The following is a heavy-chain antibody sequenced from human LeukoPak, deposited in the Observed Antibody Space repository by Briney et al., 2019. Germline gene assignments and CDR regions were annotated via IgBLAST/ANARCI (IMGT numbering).Heavy chain of an antibody. Sequence: ASVKASSKASGYSFTGYYMHWVRQAPGQGLEWMGWISAYNGNTKYPQKVQGRVTMTTDTSTSTAYMELRSLRSDDTAVYYCARNYGDYASVDYWGQGTLVTVSS. CDR1: GYSFTGYY. V-gene: IGHV1-18*04. CDR3: ARNYGDYASVDY. J-gene: IGHJ4*02. D-gene: IGHD4-17*01. CDR2: ISAYNGNT.